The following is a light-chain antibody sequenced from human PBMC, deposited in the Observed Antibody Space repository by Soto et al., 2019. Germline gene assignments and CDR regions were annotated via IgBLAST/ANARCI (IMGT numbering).Light chain of an antibody. CDR1: QSVRSN. J-gene: IGKJ5*01. CDR2: GAS. V-gene: IGKV3-20*01. CDR3: QHYGRSPIT. Sequence: ETVMTQSPATLPVSPGERATLSFRASQSVRSNLAWYQQNPGQAPRLLIYGASSRATGIPDRFSGSGSATDFTLTISRLEPEDFALYYCQHYGRSPITFGQGTRLEIK.